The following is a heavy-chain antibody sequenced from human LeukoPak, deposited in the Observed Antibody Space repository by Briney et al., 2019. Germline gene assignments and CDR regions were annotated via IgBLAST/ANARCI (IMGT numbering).Heavy chain of an antibody. V-gene: IGHV1-2*02. CDR2: INPNSGGT. Sequence: ASVKVSCKASGYTFTGYYMHWVRQAPGQGLEWMGWINPNSGGTNYAQNFQGRVTMTTDTSTTTAYMELRSLRSDDTAVYYCARVTRILGPTPTNFDCWGQGTLVTVSS. D-gene: IGHD1-26*01. CDR1: GYTFTGYY. J-gene: IGHJ4*02. CDR3: ARVTRILGPTPTNFDC.